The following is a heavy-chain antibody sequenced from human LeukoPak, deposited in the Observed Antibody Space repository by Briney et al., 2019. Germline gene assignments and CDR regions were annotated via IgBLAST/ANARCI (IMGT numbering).Heavy chain of an antibody. CDR2: ISAYNGDA. J-gene: IGHJ4*02. V-gene: IGHV1-18*01. D-gene: IGHD6-19*01. Sequence: ASVKVSCKASGYTFNTYGITWVRQAPGQGLEWRGWISAYNGDANYAQKFQGRLTMTTDTSTSTAFMDLRRLRPDDTAVYYCARDSPTSAWYSGFVDPFDYWGQGTLVTVSS. CDR3: ARDSPTSAWYSGFVDPFDY. CDR1: GYTFNTYG.